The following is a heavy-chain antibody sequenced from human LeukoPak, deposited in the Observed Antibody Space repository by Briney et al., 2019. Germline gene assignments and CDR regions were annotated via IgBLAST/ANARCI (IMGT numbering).Heavy chain of an antibody. V-gene: IGHV3-30-3*01. CDR3: AREKYGGNGLDY. Sequence: PGRSLRLSCAASGFTFSSYAMHWVRQAPGKGLEWVAVISYDGSNKYYADSVKGRFTISRDNSKNTLYLQMNSLRAEDTAVYYCAREKYGGNGLDYWGQGTLVTVSS. D-gene: IGHD4-23*01. CDR1: GFTFSSYA. J-gene: IGHJ4*02. CDR2: ISYDGSNK.